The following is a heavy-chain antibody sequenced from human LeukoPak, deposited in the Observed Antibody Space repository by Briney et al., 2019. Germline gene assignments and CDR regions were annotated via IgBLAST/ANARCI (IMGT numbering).Heavy chain of an antibody. D-gene: IGHD3-22*01. CDR1: ASTFSSDA. CDR3: WKDMVVMIRYGLDV. CDR2: ISGSGGRR. V-gene: IGHV3-23*01. Sequence: PGGSLRLSCATSASTFSSDAMSCVRQARGKGLEWVSAISGSGGRRYIADFVKGRFNNLRSYFKNTLYPAMNSLKAEDTAVYYWWKDMVVMIRYGLDVWGQGTTVTVSS. J-gene: IGHJ6*02.